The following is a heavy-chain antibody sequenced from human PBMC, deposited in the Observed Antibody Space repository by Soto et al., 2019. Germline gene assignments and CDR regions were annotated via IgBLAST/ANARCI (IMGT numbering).Heavy chain of an antibody. CDR3: AREIVVVPAARSSGMDV. D-gene: IGHD2-2*01. Sequence: QVQLVESGGGVVQPGRSLRLSCAASGFTFSSYGMHWVRQAPGKGLEWVAVIWYDGSNKYYADSVKGRFTISRDNSKNTLYLQMNSLRAEDTAVYYCAREIVVVPAARSSGMDVWGQGTTVTVSS. V-gene: IGHV3-33*01. CDR2: IWYDGSNK. CDR1: GFTFSSYG. J-gene: IGHJ6*02.